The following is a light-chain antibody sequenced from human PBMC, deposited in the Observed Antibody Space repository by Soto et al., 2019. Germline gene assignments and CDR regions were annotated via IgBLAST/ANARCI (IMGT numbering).Light chain of an antibody. CDR3: RSYRSNSALRV. J-gene: IGLJ2*01. CDR2: DVS. CDR1: SSDVGGYNY. V-gene: IGLV2-14*01. Sequence: QSVLTQTASVSESPGQSITISCTGTSSDVGGYNYVSWYQQHPGKAPKLMIYDVSNRPSGVSDRFSGSKSGNTASLTISGLQSEDEADYYCRSYRSNSALRVFGGGTKLTVL.